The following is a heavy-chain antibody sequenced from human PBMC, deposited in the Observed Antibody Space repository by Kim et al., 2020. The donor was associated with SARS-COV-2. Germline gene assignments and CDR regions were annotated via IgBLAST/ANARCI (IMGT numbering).Heavy chain of an antibody. D-gene: IGHD1-26*01. Sequence: PSLKSRVTISVDTSKNQFSLKLSSVTAADTAVYYCARGGSDYWRYYGMDVWGQGTTVTVSS. CDR3: ARGGSDYWRYYGMDV. V-gene: IGHV4-59*09. J-gene: IGHJ6*02.